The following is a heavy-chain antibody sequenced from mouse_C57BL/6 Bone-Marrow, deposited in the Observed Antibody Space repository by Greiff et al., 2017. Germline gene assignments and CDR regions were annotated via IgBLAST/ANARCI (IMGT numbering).Heavy chain of an antibody. V-gene: IGHV1-64*01. CDR1: GYTFTSYW. D-gene: IGHD1-1*01. Sequence: QVQLQQSGAELVKPGASVKLSCKASGYTFTSYWMHWVKQRPGQGLEWIGMIHPNSGSTNYNEKFKSKATLTVDKSSSTAYMQLSSLTSEDSAVYYCARKRDYGSSRWYFDVWGTGTTVTVSS. CDR2: IHPNSGST. J-gene: IGHJ1*03. CDR3: ARKRDYGSSRWYFDV.